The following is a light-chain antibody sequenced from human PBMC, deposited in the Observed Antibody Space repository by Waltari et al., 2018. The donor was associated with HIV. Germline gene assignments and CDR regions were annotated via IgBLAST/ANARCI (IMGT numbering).Light chain of an antibody. Sequence: QSVLTQPPSASGTPGQRVTLTCSGTSSNFATTTAICYQQLPRAPPKHLLYGHHQRPSGVPDRFSGSKSATSASLVISDLHSDDEGTYYCEAWDDSVTGPVFGGGTKLTVL. CDR2: GHH. J-gene: IGLJ3*02. CDR3: EAWDDSVTGPV. CDR1: SSNFATTT. V-gene: IGLV1-44*01.